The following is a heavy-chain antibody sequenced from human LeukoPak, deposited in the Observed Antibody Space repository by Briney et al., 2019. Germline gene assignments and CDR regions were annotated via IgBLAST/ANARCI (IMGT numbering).Heavy chain of an antibody. CDR3: AKRDDSGGNLVDS. V-gene: IGHV4-39*02. Sequence: SETLSLTCTVSGGSIRSGSHYWAWIRQPPGKGLEWIGSIYYSGSTYYNPSLENRVTISIDTSKNHFSLKLSSLSAADTSVYYCAKRDDSGGNLVDSWGQGTLVTVS. D-gene: IGHD3-22*01. J-gene: IGHJ5*01. CDR1: GGSIRSGSHY. CDR2: IYYSGST.